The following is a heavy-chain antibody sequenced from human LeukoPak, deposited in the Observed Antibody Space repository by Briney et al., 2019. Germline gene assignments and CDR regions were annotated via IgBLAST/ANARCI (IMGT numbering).Heavy chain of an antibody. D-gene: IGHD3-22*01. CDR3: ATWGPTYDRSNTLGLYDP. J-gene: IGHJ5*02. V-gene: IGHV1-18*01. CDR1: GYTFTSYG. Sequence: AAVTVSFKASGYTFTSYGIRWVRQARGQGRGWRGWISAYKGKTKYAQKLQGRVTITTDTSTSTAYMELRSLRSDDTAVYYCATWGPTYDRSNTLGLYDPWGQGTLVTVSS. CDR2: ISAYKGKT.